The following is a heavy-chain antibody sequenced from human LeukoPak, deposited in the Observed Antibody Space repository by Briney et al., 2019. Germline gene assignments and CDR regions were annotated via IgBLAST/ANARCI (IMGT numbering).Heavy chain of an antibody. D-gene: IGHD2-2*01. CDR2: IYNSGRT. J-gene: IGHJ4*02. CDR3: SRHASPDIVIVPAATFDY. CDR1: DYSINSGHY. Sequence: SETLSLTCAVSDYSINSGHYWGWIRQPQGKGLEWIGSIYNSGRTYYNPSLKSRVTTSVDTSKNQFSLKLTSVTAADTAVYYCSRHASPDIVIVPAATFDYWGQGTLVTVSS. V-gene: IGHV4-38-2*01.